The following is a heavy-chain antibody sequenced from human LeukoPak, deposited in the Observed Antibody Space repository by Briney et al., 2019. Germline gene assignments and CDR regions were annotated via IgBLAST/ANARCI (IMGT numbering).Heavy chain of an antibody. CDR3: ARDLSGTYIMSSAFDI. CDR1: GFSFSDYY. Sequence: GGYLRLPHAASGFSFSDYYMRWLRRAPGKRLEDISYNSGSGSTMAYADSLNGRFIIPSDNAKHSLHVQMNTQRAEDTALYYCARDLSGTYIMSSAFDIWGQGTTVTVSS. J-gene: IGHJ3*02. CDR2: NSGSGSTM. V-gene: IGHV3-11*04. D-gene: IGHD1-26*01.